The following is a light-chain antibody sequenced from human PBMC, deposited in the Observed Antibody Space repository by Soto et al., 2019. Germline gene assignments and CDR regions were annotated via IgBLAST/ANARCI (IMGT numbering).Light chain of an antibody. CDR2: AAS. V-gene: IGKV1-39*01. J-gene: IGKJ4*01. CDR3: QQSYSTPLT. Sequence: DIPMTQSPSSLSASVGDRVTITCRASQSISSYLNWYQQKPGKAPKLLIYAASSLQSGAPSRFSGSVSATDFTLTISSLQPEDFATYYCQQSYSTPLTFGGGTKVEIK. CDR1: QSISSY.